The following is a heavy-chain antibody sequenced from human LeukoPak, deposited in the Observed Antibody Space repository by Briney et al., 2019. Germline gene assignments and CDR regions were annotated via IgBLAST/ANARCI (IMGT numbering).Heavy chain of an antibody. J-gene: IGHJ4*02. CDR1: GGSISSGSYY. CDR3: ARAYCSGDNYCSLNFFDY. Sequence: PSQTLSLTCTVSGGSISSGSYYWSWIRQPAGKGLEWIGRIYTSGSTNYNSSLKSRVTISIDTSKNQFSLNLSSVTAADTAMYYCARAYCSGDNYCSLNFFDYWGQGTLVTVSS. D-gene: IGHD2-21*01. V-gene: IGHV4-61*02. CDR2: IYTSGST.